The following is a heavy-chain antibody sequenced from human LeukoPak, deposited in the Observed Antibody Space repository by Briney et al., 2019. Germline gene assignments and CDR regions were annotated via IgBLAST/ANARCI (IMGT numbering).Heavy chain of an antibody. CDR2: IDHRGST. CDR1: GGSFSGYY. CDR3: VTPIGDSNTSEH. Sequence: KPSETLSLTCAVYGGSFSGYYWSWSRQPPGKGLEWIGEIDHRGSTNYNPSLKSRVTISVDTSKNQFSLRLSSVTTADTAVYYCVTPIGDSNTSEHWGQGTLVTVSS. V-gene: IGHV4-34*01. D-gene: IGHD6-13*01. J-gene: IGHJ4*02.